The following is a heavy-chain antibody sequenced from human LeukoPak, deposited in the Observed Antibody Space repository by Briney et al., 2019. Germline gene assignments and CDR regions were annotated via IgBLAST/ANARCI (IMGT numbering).Heavy chain of an antibody. Sequence: GGSLRLSCAASGFNFSSYAMSWVRQAPGKGLEWVSAISGSGGSTYYADSVKGRFTISRDNSKNTLYLQMNSLRAEDTAVYYCAKDGGSWEYYFDYWGQGTLVTVSS. CDR1: GFNFSSYA. V-gene: IGHV3-23*01. J-gene: IGHJ4*02. D-gene: IGHD6-13*01. CDR3: AKDGGSWEYYFDY. CDR2: ISGSGGST.